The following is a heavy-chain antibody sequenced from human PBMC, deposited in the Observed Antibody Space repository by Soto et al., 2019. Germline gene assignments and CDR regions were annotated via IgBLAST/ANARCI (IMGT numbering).Heavy chain of an antibody. V-gene: IGHV4-34*01. CDR2: INHSGST. CDR3: ATSRRTSAAFDI. Sequence: SETLSLTCAVYGGSFSGYYWSWIRQPPGKGLEWIGEINHSGSTNYNPSLKSRVTISVDTSKNQFSLKLSSVTAADTAVYYCATSRRTSAAFDIWGQGTMVTVSS. CDR1: GGSFSGYY. D-gene: IGHD1-7*01. J-gene: IGHJ3*02.